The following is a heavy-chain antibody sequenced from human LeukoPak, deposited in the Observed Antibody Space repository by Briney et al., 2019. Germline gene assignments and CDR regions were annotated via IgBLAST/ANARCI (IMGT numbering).Heavy chain of an antibody. J-gene: IGHJ1*01. V-gene: IGHV3-30*04. CDR3: ARAPSEIGGYYPEYFRH. D-gene: IGHD3-22*01. Sequence: GGSLRLSCVPSGFTFNNYPMHWVRQAPGKGLEWVAVIGYDGRFKFHSDSVKGRFTISRDDSKNPLYLQMNSLRPEDTGVYYCARAPSEIGGYYPEYFRHWGQGTLVTVSS. CDR1: GFTFNNYP. CDR2: IGYDGRFK.